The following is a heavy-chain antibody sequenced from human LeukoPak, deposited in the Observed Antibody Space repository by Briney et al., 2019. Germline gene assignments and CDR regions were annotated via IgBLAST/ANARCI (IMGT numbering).Heavy chain of an antibody. CDR3: ARDNGGNYDSSGYYDAEYFQH. CDR1: GFTFSSYG. D-gene: IGHD3-22*01. CDR2: ISYDGSNK. V-gene: IGHV3-30*03. Sequence: GGSLRLSCAASGFTFSSYGMHWVRQAPGKGLEWVAVISYDGSNKYYADSVKGRFTISRDNSKNTLYLQMNSLRAEDTAVYYCARDNGGNYDSSGYYDAEYFQHWGQGTLVTVSS. J-gene: IGHJ1*01.